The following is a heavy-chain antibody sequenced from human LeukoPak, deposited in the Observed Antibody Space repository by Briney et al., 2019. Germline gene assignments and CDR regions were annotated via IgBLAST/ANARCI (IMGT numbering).Heavy chain of an antibody. CDR2: IKQDGSEK. J-gene: IGHJ5*02. CDR3: ARGIDDGDNWFDP. V-gene: IGHV3-7*03. CDR1: GFTFSSYW. Sequence: GGSLRLSCAASGFTFSSYWMSWVRQAPGKGLEWVANIKQDGSEKYYVDSVKGRFTISRDNANNSLYLQMNSLRAEDTALYYCARGIDDGDNWFDPWGQGTLVTVSS. D-gene: IGHD1-1*01.